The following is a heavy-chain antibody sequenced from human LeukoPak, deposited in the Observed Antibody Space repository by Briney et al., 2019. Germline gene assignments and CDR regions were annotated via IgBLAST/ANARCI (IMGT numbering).Heavy chain of an antibody. CDR2: IKQDGSEK. CDR1: GFTFSSYW. Sequence: PGGSLRLSCAASGFTFSSYWMSWVRQAPGKGLEWVANIKQDGSEKYYVDSVKGRFTISRDNAKNSLYLQMNSLRAEDMALYYCAKDTHVRGVIITSPAFDYWGQGTLVTVSS. D-gene: IGHD3-10*01. V-gene: IGHV3-7*03. CDR3: AKDTHVRGVIITSPAFDY. J-gene: IGHJ4*02.